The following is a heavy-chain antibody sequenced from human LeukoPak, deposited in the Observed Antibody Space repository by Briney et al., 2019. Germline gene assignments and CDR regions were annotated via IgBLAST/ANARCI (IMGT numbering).Heavy chain of an antibody. J-gene: IGHJ4*01. CDR2: IHSSGAT. CDR1: GFTGSNNY. CDR3: AKGLQHSNLD. Sequence: GGSLRLSCAASGFTGSNNYVSWVRQAPGMGLEWVSAIHSSGATCYADSVKGRFTISRDNSENTLDLQMNSLRAEDTAVYYCAKGLQHSNLDWGHGTLVTVSS. V-gene: IGHV3-53*01. D-gene: IGHD5-18*01.